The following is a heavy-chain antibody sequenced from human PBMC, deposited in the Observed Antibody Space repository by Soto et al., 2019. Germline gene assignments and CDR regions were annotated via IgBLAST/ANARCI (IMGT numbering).Heavy chain of an antibody. D-gene: IGHD4-17*01. V-gene: IGHV3-23*01. CDR1: GFTFSSYA. J-gene: IGHJ2*01. CDR3: AKRTVGWYFDL. Sequence: EVQLLESGGGLVQPGGSLRLSCAASGFTFSSYAMNWVRQAPGKGLEWVSVISGSGGSTYYADAVKGRFTISRDNSKNALYLQMNSLRAEDTAVYYCAKRTVGWYFDLWGRGSLVTVSS. CDR2: ISGSGGST.